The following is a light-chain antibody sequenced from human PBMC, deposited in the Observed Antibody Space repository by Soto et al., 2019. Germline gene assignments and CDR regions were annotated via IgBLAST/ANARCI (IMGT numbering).Light chain of an antibody. V-gene: IGKV1-5*03. CDR3: LQDYNYPWT. J-gene: IGKJ1*01. CDR1: QSISIW. Sequence: DIQMSQSPSTLSASVGDRVTITCRASQSISIWLAWYQQKPGKAPKILIYKASSLESVVPSRFSGSGSGTEITLTISSLQPDDFATYYCLQDYNYPWTFGQGTKVDIK. CDR2: KAS.